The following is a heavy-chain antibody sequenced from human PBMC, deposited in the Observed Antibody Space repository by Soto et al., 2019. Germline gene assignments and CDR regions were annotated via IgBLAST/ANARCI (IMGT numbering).Heavy chain of an antibody. CDR1: GFIFSNYA. Sequence: GSLRLSCAASGFIFSNYAMSWVRQAPGKGLEWVSVISGTGDNTFYADSAKGRFSISRDNSENTVYLQVKSLRGEDTAIYYCAKGRSSAATGAINYWGQGTPVTVSS. J-gene: IGHJ4*02. V-gene: IGHV3-23*01. CDR3: AKGRSSAATGAINY. CDR2: ISGTGDNT. D-gene: IGHD6-13*01.